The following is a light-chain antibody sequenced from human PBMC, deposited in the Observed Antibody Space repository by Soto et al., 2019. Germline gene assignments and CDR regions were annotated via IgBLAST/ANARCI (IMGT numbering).Light chain of an antibody. V-gene: IGLV2-8*01. Sequence: QLVLTKPPSPSGSPGQSVTISCTGTGRDVASYDYVSWYQQHPGKAPKLIIYEVTKRPSGVPDRFSASKSGTTASLTVSGLQAEDEADYYCSSYADTNNLVFGGGTKVTIL. CDR2: EVT. J-gene: IGLJ2*01. CDR1: GRDVASYDY. CDR3: SSYADTNNLV.